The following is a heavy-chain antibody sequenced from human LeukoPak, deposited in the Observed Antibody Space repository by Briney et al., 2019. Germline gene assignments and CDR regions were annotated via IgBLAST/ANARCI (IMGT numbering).Heavy chain of an antibody. CDR1: GYTFTGYY. Sequence: ASVKVSCKASGYTFTGYYMHWVRQAPGQGLEWMGWINPNSGGTNYAQKFQGRVTMTRDTSISTAYMELSRLRSDDTAVYYCARVAGYSYAYYFDYWGQGTLVTVSS. CDR3: ARVAGYSYAYYFDY. D-gene: IGHD5-18*01. CDR2: INPNSGGT. J-gene: IGHJ4*02. V-gene: IGHV1-2*02.